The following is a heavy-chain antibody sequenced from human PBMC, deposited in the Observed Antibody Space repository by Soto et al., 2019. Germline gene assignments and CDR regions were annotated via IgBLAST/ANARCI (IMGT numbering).Heavy chain of an antibody. V-gene: IGHV4-39*01. Sequence: SETLSLTCSVSGVSIGSVDNYWAWIRQAPGKGLEWIGSVYYVGSPFYNPSLKSRVTMSIDTTKNQFSLNLTSVTATDTAVYYCATIIIPGTRNTDFEPRGQGISVSVSS. CDR2: VYYVGSP. CDR1: GVSIGSVDNY. J-gene: IGHJ5*02. CDR3: ATIIIPGTRNTDFEP.